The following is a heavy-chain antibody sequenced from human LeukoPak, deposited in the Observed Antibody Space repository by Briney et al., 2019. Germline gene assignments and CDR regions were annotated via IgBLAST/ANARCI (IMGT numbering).Heavy chain of an antibody. V-gene: IGHV1-69*06. CDR1: GGTFSSYA. Sequence: ASVKVSCKASGGTFSSYAISWVRQAPGQGLEWMGGIIPIFGTANYAQKFQGRVTITADKSTSTAYMELGSLRSEDTAVYYCASAVSEESYYYYMDVWGKGTTVTVSS. CDR3: ASAVSEESYYYYMDV. CDR2: IIPIFGTA. J-gene: IGHJ6*03. D-gene: IGHD2/OR15-2a*01.